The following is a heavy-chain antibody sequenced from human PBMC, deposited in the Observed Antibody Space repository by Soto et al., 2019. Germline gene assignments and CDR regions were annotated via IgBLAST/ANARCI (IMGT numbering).Heavy chain of an antibody. D-gene: IGHD4-4*01. CDR3: ARHLHSNSVHITPVSPDY. Sequence: QNWCRGAGYSSTSYWIGRVSKKTGKGLEWMGIIYPGDSDTRYSPSFQGQVTISADKSINTAYLQWSSLKASDTAMYYCARHLHSNSVHITPVSPDYWGQGTLVTVSS. J-gene: IGHJ4*02. CDR1: GYSSTSYW. CDR2: IYPGDSDT. V-gene: IGHV5-51*01.